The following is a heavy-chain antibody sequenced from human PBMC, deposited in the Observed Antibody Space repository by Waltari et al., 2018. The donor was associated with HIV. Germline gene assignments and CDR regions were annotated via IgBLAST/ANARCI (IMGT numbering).Heavy chain of an antibody. CDR3: ARESFEKPCPY. D-gene: IGHD3-3*02. CDR1: GYNLGGYF. V-gene: IGHV1-46*01. CDR2: GDPSRGKA. J-gene: IGHJ1*01. Sequence: QVQLVQSGAEVKKPGASVKVSCKASGYNLGGYFMHWVRQAGGQGPERLGMGDPSRGKASLAQEFRGKITITGGPPSTTVYLEPTHLRSKDTAVYCCARESFEKPCPYWGQGTPVT.